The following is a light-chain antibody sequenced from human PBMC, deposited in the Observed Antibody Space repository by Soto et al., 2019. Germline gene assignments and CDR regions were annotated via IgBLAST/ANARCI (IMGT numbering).Light chain of an antibody. CDR3: QQYNIWLT. Sequence: EIVMTQSPATLSVSPGERATLSCRASQSVSSLLAWYQQKPGQAPRLLIYGASTRATGIPARFSGSGSGTEFTLTISGLQSEDFAVYYCQQYNIWLTFGGGTKVEIK. V-gene: IGKV3-15*01. J-gene: IGKJ4*01. CDR2: GAS. CDR1: QSVSSL.